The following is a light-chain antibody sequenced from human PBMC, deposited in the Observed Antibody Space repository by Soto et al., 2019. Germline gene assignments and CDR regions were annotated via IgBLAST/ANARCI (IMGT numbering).Light chain of an antibody. J-gene: IGKJ3*01. Sequence: DIQMTQSPSSLSASVGDRVTITCRASKAIDQSVAWYQQKPGQVPKLIIYAASTLHSGVPSRFSGSGSGAHFTLTITCLQPEDVATYYCQEHNGDLPVAFGPGTTV. V-gene: IGKV1-27*01. CDR2: AAS. CDR1: KAIDQS. CDR3: QEHNGDLPVA.